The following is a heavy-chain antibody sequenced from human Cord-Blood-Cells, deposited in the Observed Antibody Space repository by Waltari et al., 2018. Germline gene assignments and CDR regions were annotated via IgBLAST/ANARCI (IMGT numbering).Heavy chain of an antibody. Sequence: QLQLQESGPGLVKPSETLSLTCTVSGGSISSSSYYWGWIRQPPGKGLEWIGSIYYSGSTSYPPSRKCRVTISVDTSKTHFSLKLSSVTAADTAVYYCARRGLIQDSTGSWFDPWGQGTLVTVSS. CDR3: ARRGLIQDSTGSWFDP. CDR1: GGSISSSSYY. V-gene: IGHV4-39*01. CDR2: IYYSGST. D-gene: IGHD2-8*01. J-gene: IGHJ5*02.